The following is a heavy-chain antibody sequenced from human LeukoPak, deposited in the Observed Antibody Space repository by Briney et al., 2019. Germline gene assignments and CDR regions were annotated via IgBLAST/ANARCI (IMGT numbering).Heavy chain of an antibody. Sequence: GGSLRLSCAASGFTFSIYTMNWVRQAPGKGLEWISYISTNSGTIWYADSVKGRFSISRDNAKNSLFLHMNSLRAEDTAVYYCVRDLTIVGVAQVHHWGQGTLVTVSS. CDR2: ISTNSGTI. J-gene: IGHJ5*02. CDR1: GFTFSIYT. D-gene: IGHD1-26*01. CDR3: VRDLTIVGVAQVHH. V-gene: IGHV3-48*01.